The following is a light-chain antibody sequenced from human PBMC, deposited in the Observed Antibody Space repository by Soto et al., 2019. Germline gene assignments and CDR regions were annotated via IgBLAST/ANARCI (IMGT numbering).Light chain of an antibody. CDR3: QQYDNWPWT. V-gene: IGKV3D-15*01. Sequence: EIVMTQSPSAVSVSPGERVTLSCRASQRVSRDLAWYQQKPGQAPRLLIYDTSTRATGVPARFSGSGSGTEFTLTISSLQSEDFAVYYCQQYDNWPWTFGQGTKVDI. CDR1: QRVSRD. CDR2: DTS. J-gene: IGKJ1*01.